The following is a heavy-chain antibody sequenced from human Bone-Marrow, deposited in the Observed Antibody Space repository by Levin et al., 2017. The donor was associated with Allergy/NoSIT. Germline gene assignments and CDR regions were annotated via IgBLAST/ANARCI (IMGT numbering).Heavy chain of an antibody. CDR3: VHRGYWAYYVDY. J-gene: IGHJ4*02. CDR2: IYWDDDK. V-gene: IGHV2-5*02. CDR1: GVSLNTTGVG. Sequence: SGPTLVKPTQTLTLTCAFSGVSLNTTGVGVGWIRQPPGKALEWLALIYWDDDKRYSPSLKTRLTITRDTSKKEVVLTLTNMDPVETATYDCVHRGYWAYYVDYWGQGTLVTVSS. D-gene: IGHD2-15*01.